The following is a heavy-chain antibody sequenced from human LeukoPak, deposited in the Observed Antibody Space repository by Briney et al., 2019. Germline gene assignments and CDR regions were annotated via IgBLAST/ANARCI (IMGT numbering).Heavy chain of an antibody. CDR1: GGSISTYY. CDR3: ANTTRVAPDGRAEYFQH. J-gene: IGHJ1*01. V-gene: IGHV4-59*03. Sequence: SETLSLTCTVSGGSISTYYWSWIRQPPGKGLEWIGCRYVGGRDLYNPSLRGRVTISVDASEKQISLSLRSVTAADTAMYYCANTTRVAPDGRAEYFQHWGQGTLAIVSS. D-gene: IGHD5-12*01. CDR2: RYVGGRD.